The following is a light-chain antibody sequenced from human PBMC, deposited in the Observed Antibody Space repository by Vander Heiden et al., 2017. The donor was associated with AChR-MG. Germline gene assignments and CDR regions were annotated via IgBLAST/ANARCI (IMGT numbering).Light chain of an antibody. Sequence: AVRITQSPFSLSASAGDRVTVTCRTSQEISTYLAWYQQKPGRGPKLQIYGASTLQSGVPSRFSGSGSGTDYTLTIRSLQSEDVATYYCQQYYVYPRTFGQGTKLEIK. V-gene: IGKV1-8*01. CDR3: QQYYVYPRT. CDR1: QEISTY. J-gene: IGKJ2*01. CDR2: GAS.